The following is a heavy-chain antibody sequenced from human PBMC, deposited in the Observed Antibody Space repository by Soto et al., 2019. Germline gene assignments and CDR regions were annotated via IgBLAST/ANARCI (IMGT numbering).Heavy chain of an antibody. CDR3: ARDSGWYEF. D-gene: IGHD6-19*01. CDR1: GYTFTSFG. CDR2: ISPYNGNT. Sequence: QVQLVQSGAEVKKPGASVKVSCKASGYTFTSFGISWMRQAPGQGPEWMGWISPYNGNTKYSQKFQGRVTLTTDTSTSTAYMELRSLKSDDTAVNYCARDSGWYEFCGQGTLVTVSS. J-gene: IGHJ4*02. V-gene: IGHV1-18*01.